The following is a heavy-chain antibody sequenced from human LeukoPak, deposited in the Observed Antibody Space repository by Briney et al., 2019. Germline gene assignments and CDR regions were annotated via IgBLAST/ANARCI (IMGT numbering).Heavy chain of an antibody. CDR1: SGFSTHYY. CDR2: ISVTGRT. CDR3: TKGYYEPFDD. D-gene: IGHD3-16*01. Sequence: PSETLSLTCTVSSGFSTHYYWNWIRQTPGKGLEWIGCISVTGRTTYNPSLKSRLTISVDTSRRQFSLKLTSLTAADTAVYYCTKGYYEPFDDWGQGILVTVSS. V-gene: IGHV4-59*01. J-gene: IGHJ4*02.